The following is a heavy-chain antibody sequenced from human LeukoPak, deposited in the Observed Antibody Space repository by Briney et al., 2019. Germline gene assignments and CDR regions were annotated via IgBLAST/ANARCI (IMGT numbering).Heavy chain of an antibody. D-gene: IGHD3-22*01. J-gene: IGHJ4*02. CDR1: GFTFSSYS. Sequence: GGSLRLSCAASGFTFSSYSMNWVRQAPGKGLEWVSSISSSSSYIYYADSVKGRFTISRDNAKNSLYLQMNSLRAEDTAVYYCAREPNYYDSSGPPDYWGQGTLVTVSS. CDR2: ISSSSSYI. CDR3: AREPNYYDSSGPPDY. V-gene: IGHV3-21*01.